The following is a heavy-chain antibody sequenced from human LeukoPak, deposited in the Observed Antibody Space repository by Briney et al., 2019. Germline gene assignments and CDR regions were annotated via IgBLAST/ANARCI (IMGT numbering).Heavy chain of an antibody. CDR2: IIPIFGTA. J-gene: IGHJ6*03. V-gene: IGHV1-69*06. D-gene: IGHD1-26*01. CDR3: ARGLRELLSYYYYMDV. CDR1: GGTFSSYA. Sequence: ASVKVSCKASGGTFSSYAISWVRQAPGQGLEWMGGIIPIFGTANYAQKFQGRATITADKSTSTAYMELSSLRSEDTAVYYCARGLRELLSYYYYMDVWGKGTTVTVSS.